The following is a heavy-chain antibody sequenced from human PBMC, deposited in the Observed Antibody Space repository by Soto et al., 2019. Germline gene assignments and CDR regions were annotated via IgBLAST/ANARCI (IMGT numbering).Heavy chain of an antibody. D-gene: IGHD6-13*01. CDR2: MNPNSGNT. CDR3: ASSRRRGIAAAGTSYYYGMDV. V-gene: IGHV1-8*01. CDR1: GYTFTSYD. Sequence: QVQLVQSGAEVKKPGASVKVSCKASGYTFTSYDINWVRQATGQGLEWMGWMNPNSGNTGYAQKFQGRVTMTRNTSISTAYMELSSLRSEDTAVYYCASSRRRGIAAAGTSYYYGMDVWGQGTTVTVSS. J-gene: IGHJ6*02.